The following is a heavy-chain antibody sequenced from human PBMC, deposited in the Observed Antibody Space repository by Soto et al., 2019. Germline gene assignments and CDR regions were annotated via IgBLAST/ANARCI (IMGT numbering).Heavy chain of an antibody. CDR1: GASISSYY. CDR2: IYQSGTT. CDR3: ARADAFDV. J-gene: IGHJ3*01. Sequence: QVHLQESGPGLVKPAETLSLTCTVSGASISSYYWSWIRQSPGGGLEWIGYIYQSGTTLYNPSLKSRVTISGDTSKNQFSLRLNSVTAADTAVYFFARADAFDVWGQGTVVTVSS. V-gene: IGHV4-59*01.